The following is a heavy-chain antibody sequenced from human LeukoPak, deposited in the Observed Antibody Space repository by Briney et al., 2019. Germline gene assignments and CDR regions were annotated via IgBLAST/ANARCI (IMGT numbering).Heavy chain of an antibody. CDR2: ISSSSNTI. J-gene: IGHJ4*02. Sequence: GGSLRLSCAASGFTFSSHSMNWVRQAPGKGLGWVSYISSSSNTIYYADSVKGRFTISRDNDKNSLFLQMNSLRAEDTAVYYCARPAYRGNNCYYFPDYWGQGTLVTVSS. CDR3: ARPAYRGNNCYYFPDY. V-gene: IGHV3-48*01. D-gene: IGHD2-21*02. CDR1: GFTFSSHS.